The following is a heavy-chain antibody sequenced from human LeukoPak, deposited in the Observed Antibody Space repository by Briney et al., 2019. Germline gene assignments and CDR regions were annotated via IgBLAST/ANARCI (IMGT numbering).Heavy chain of an antibody. V-gene: IGHV1-2*02. CDR2: INPNSGGT. D-gene: IGHD1-26*01. J-gene: IGHJ6*03. Sequence: ASVKVSCKTSGYTFSDYTINWVRQAPGQGLEWMGWINPNSGGTNYAQKFQGRVTMTRDTSISTAYMELSRLRSDDTAVYYCATLGPYYYYYMDVWGKGTTVTISS. CDR3: ATLGPYYYYYMDV. CDR1: GYTFSDYT.